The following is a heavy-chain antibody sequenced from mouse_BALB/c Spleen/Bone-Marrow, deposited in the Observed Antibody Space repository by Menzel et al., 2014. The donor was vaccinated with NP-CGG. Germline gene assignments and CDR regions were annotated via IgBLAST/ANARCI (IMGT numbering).Heavy chain of an antibody. V-gene: IGHV1-4*01. J-gene: IGHJ4*01. CDR3: ARGGSYPYSAMDS. CDR1: GYTFTYYT. D-gene: IGHD1-1*02. Sequence: VKLQESGAELARPGASVKMSCKASGYTFTYYTMHWVKQRPGQGLGWIGYINPSSGYTNYNQKFKDKATLTADKSSSTAYMQLSSLTSDDSTVYYCARGGSYPYSAMDSWGQGTSVTVSS. CDR2: INPSSGYT.